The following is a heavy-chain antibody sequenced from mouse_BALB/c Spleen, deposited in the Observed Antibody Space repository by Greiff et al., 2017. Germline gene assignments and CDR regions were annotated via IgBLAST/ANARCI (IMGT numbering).Heavy chain of an antibody. Sequence: VKLQESGAELVRPGSSVKISCKASGYAFSSYWMNWVKQRPGQGLEWIGQIYPGDGDTNYNGKFKGKATLTADKSSSTAYMQLSSLTSEDSAVYFCARSGDGYYEFAYWGQGTLVTVSA. CDR2: IYPGDGDT. D-gene: IGHD2-3*01. CDR3: ARSGDGYYEFAY. V-gene: IGHV1-80*01. CDR1: GYAFSSYW. J-gene: IGHJ3*01.